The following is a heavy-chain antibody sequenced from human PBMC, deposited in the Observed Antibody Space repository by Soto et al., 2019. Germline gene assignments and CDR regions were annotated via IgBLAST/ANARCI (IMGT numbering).Heavy chain of an antibody. V-gene: IGHV4-30-4*01. CDR1: GGSFSSGDYY. CDR2: IYYSGST. D-gene: IGHD3-22*01. Sequence: SETLSLTCTVSGGSFSSGDYYWSWIRQPPGKGLEWIGSIYYSGSTYYNPSLKSRVFISRDTSKNQFSLKLTSVTAEDTAVYYCAKWEDPHSSGYYYWGQGTLVTVSS. J-gene: IGHJ4*02. CDR3: AKWEDPHSSGYYY.